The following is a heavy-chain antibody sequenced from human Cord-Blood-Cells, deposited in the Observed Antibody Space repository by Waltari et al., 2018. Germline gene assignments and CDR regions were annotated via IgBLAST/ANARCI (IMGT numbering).Heavy chain of an antibody. V-gene: IGHV4-4*02. D-gene: IGHD1-26*01. J-gene: IGHJ4*02. CDR3: ARVRGAIY. CDR2: IYHSGST. Sequence: QVQLPESGPGLVKPSGTLSLTCAVSGGSISSSNWWSCVRQPPGKGLEWIGEIYHSGSTNYTPTLKSRVTISGDKSKNQFSLKLSFVTAADTAVYYCARVRGAIYWGQGTLVTVSS. CDR1: GGSISSSNW.